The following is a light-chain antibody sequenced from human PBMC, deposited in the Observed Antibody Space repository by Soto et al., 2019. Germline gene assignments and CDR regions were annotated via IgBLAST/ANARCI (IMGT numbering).Light chain of an antibody. V-gene: IGKV1-39*01. J-gene: IGKJ2*01. Sequence: DFQMTQSPSSLSASVGDRVTITCRASQSIITYLNWYQQKPGKAPKLLIYAASSLQSGVPSRFNGSGSGTDFTLTISSLQPEDFATYYCQQSYSAPHTFGQGTKLGIK. CDR2: AAS. CDR3: QQSYSAPHT. CDR1: QSIITY.